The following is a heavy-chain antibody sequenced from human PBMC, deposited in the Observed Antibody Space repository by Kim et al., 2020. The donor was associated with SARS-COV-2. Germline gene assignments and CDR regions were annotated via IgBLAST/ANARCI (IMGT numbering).Heavy chain of an antibody. D-gene: IGHD3-22*01. CDR2: IYYSGST. J-gene: IGHJ4*02. CDR1: GGSISSGGYY. CDR3: ASGDYYDSSGYPPFDY. V-gene: IGHV4-31*03. Sequence: SETLSLTCTVSGGSISSGGYYWSWIRQHPGKGLEWIGYIYYSGSTYYNPSLKSRVTISVDTSKNQFSLKLSSVTAADTAVYYCASGDYYDSSGYPPFDYWGQGTLVTVSS.